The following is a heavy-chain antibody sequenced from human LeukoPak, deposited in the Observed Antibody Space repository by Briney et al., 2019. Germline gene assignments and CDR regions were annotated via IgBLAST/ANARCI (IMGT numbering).Heavy chain of an antibody. Sequence: SETLSLTCTGSGGSISSYYWSWIRQPPGKGLEWIGYIYYSGSTNYNPSLKSRVTISVDTSKNQFSLKLSSVTAADTAVYYCARERDHWGQGTLVTVSS. V-gene: IGHV4-59*01. CDR3: ARERDH. CDR1: GGSISSYY. CDR2: IYYSGST. J-gene: IGHJ4*02.